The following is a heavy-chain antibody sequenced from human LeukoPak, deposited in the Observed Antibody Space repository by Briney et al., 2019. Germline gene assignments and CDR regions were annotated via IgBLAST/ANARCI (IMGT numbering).Heavy chain of an antibody. D-gene: IGHD4-11*01. J-gene: IGHJ4*02. CDR3: ARSGGLQKFDY. Sequence: PGGSLRLSCAASEFTFSNYALHWVRQAPGKGLQWVAVISYDGNTIHYADSVKGRFIFSRDTSKNTLYLQMNSLRAEDTAVYYCARSGGLQKFDYWGQGTLVTVSS. V-gene: IGHV3-30-3*01. CDR1: EFTFSNYA. CDR2: ISYDGNTI.